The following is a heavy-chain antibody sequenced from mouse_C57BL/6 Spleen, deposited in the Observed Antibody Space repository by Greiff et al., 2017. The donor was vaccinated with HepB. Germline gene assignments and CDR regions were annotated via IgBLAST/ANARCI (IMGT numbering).Heavy chain of an antibody. CDR2: ISNLAYSI. CDR3: ARRGGYYAMDY. CDR1: GFTFSDYG. J-gene: IGHJ4*01. V-gene: IGHV5-15*01. Sequence: EVQGVESGGGLVQPGGSLKLSCAASGFTFSDYGMAWVRQAPRKGPEWVAFISNLAYSIYYADTVTGRFTISRENAKKTLYLEMSSLRSEDTAMYYCARRGGYYAMDYWGQGTSVTVSS.